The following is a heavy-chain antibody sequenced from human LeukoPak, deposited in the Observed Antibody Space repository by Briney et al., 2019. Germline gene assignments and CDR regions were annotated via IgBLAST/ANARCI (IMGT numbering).Heavy chain of an antibody. CDR2: MNPNSGNT. CDR1: GYTFTSYD. D-gene: IGHD1-1*01. J-gene: IGHJ4*02. Sequence: GASVKVSCKASGYTFTSYDINWVRQATGQGLEWMGWMNPNSGNTGYAQKFQGRVTITADKSTSTAYMGLSSLRSEDTAVYYCARDRVLNDPRPYYFDYWGQGTLVTVSS. V-gene: IGHV1-8*01. CDR3: ARDRVLNDPRPYYFDY.